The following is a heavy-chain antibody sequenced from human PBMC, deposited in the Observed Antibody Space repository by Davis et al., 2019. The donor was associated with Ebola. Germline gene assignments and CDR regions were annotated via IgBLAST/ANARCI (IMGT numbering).Heavy chain of an antibody. CDR3: GRDRSEPTTVTTFGWLDP. D-gene: IGHD4-17*01. V-gene: IGHV3-74*01. CDR1: GFTFSSSA. CDR2: INSDGSST. J-gene: IGHJ5*02. Sequence: GESLKISCAASGFTFSSSAMTWVRQAPGKGLVWVSRINSDGSSTNYADSVKGRFTISRDNSKNTLYLQMNSLRPEDTAVYYCGRDRSEPTTVTTFGWLDPWGQGTLVTVSS.